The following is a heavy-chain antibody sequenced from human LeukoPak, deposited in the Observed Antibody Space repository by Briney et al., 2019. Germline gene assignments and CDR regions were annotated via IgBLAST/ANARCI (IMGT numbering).Heavy chain of an antibody. D-gene: IGHD3-10*01. V-gene: IGHV1-69*01. CDR3: ARDLVRGVIMEDWFDP. J-gene: IGHJ5*02. Sequence: EGMGXXIPIFGTANYAQKFQGRVTITADESTSTAYMELSSLRSEDTAVYYCARDLVRGVIMEDWFDPWGQGTLVTVSS. CDR2: XIPIFGTA.